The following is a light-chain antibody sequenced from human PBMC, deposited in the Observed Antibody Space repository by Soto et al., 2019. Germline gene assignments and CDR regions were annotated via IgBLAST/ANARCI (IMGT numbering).Light chain of an antibody. V-gene: IGLV2-14*01. Sequence: QSALTQPASVSGSPGQSITISCTGTSSDVGGYNYVSWYQQHPGKAPKLMIYDVSNRPSGVFHRFSGSKSGNTASLTISGLQAEDEADYYCSSYTSSSTYVFGTGTKLTVL. CDR1: SSDVGGYNY. CDR3: SSYTSSSTYV. J-gene: IGLJ1*01. CDR2: DVS.